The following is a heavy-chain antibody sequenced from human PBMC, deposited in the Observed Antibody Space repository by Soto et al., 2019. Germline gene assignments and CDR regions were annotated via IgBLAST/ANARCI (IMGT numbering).Heavy chain of an antibody. J-gene: IGHJ4*02. CDR3: ARVQSSSYHYFDY. V-gene: IGHV3-66*01. CDR2: LYSAGSA. D-gene: IGHD6-13*01. Sequence: SLRLSCAASGFTVSSYHMSWVRQAPGKGLEWVSVLYSAGSADFADSVKGRFTISRDNSKNTLYLQMSSLRAEDTAVYYCARVQSSSYHYFDYWGQGTLVTVSS. CDR1: GFTVSSYH.